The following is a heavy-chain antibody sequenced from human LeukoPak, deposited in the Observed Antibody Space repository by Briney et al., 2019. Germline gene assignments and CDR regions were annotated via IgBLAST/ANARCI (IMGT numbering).Heavy chain of an antibody. CDR1: GFTFSSYS. CDR3: ARFQLGSHFFDY. J-gene: IGHJ4*02. Sequence: GGSLRLSCAASGFTFSSYSMNWVRQAPGKGLEWVSSISSSSSYIYYADSVKRRFTISRDNAKNSLYLQMNSLRAEDTAVYYCARFQLGSHFFDYWGQGTLVTVSS. CDR2: ISSSSSYI. V-gene: IGHV3-21*01. D-gene: IGHD7-27*01.